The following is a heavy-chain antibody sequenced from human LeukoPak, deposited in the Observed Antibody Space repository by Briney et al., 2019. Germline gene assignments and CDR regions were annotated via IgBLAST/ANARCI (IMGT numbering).Heavy chain of an antibody. J-gene: IGHJ4*02. CDR1: GGSFSGYY. Sequence: SETLSLTSAVYGGSFSGYYWSWIRQPPGKGLEWIGEINHSGSTNYNPSLKSRVTISVDTSKNQFSLKLSSVTAADTAVYYCARGRRITYDTSGYYFNYWGQGTLVTVSS. V-gene: IGHV4-34*01. D-gene: IGHD3-22*01. CDR3: ARGRRITYDTSGYYFNY. CDR2: INHSGST.